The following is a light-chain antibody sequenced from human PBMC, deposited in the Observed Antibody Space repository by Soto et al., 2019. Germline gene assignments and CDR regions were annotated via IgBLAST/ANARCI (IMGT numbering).Light chain of an antibody. CDR2: AAS. CDR1: QGISTY. V-gene: IGKV1-27*01. J-gene: IGKJ1*01. Sequence: DIQMTQSPSSLSASVGDRVTISCRASQGISTYLAWYQQKPGKVPKLLIYAASTLRSGVPSRFSGSGSGTDFTLTISSLQPEDVATYYCQKYNSAPWTFGQGTKVEIK. CDR3: QKYNSAPWT.